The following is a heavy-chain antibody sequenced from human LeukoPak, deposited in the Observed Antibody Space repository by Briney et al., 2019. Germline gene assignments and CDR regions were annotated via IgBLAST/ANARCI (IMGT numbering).Heavy chain of an antibody. CDR2: IYPGDSDT. CDR1: GYRFTSYW. Sequence: GESLKIPCKGSGYRFTSYWIGWVRQMPGKGLEWMGIIYPGDSDTRYSPSFQGQVTISADQSMNTAYLQWGSLKASDTAMYYCARLEQQLVPGHYWGQGTLVTVSS. V-gene: IGHV5-51*01. J-gene: IGHJ4*02. CDR3: ARLEQQLVPGHY. D-gene: IGHD6-13*01.